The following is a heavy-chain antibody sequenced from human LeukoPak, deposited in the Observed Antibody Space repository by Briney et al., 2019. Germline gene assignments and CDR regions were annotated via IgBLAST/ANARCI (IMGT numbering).Heavy chain of an antibody. V-gene: IGHV4-59*08. Sequence: SETLSLTCTVSGASINNNFWTWIRQPPGRGLEWIGYIYSSGSANYNPSLKSRVIISGDTSKNQFSLELNSVTAADTAVYYCARGPNWGLFDYWGQGTLVTVSS. CDR2: IYSSGSA. CDR3: ARGPNWGLFDY. D-gene: IGHD7-27*01. J-gene: IGHJ4*02. CDR1: GASINNNF.